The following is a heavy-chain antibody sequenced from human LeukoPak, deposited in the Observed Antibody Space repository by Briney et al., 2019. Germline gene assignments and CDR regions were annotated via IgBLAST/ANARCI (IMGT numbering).Heavy chain of an antibody. CDR1: GYSISSGYY. CDR3: AREQNYYGSGSFLGGIDY. Sequence: SETLSLTCTVSGYSISSGYYWGWIRQPPGKGLEWIGSIYHSGSTYYNPSLKSRVTISVDTSKNQFSLKLTSVTAADTAVYYCAREQNYYGSGSFLGGIDYWGQGTLVTVSS. J-gene: IGHJ4*02. CDR2: IYHSGST. V-gene: IGHV4-38-2*02. D-gene: IGHD3-10*01.